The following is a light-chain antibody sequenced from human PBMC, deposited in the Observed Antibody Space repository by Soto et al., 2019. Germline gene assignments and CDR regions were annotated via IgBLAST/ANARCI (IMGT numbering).Light chain of an antibody. CDR3: QRYNKWPLT. CDR1: QSVSSN. J-gene: IGKJ1*01. Sequence: EIMMTQSPGTLSASPGERATLSCRASQSVSSNLAWYQQKPGQAPRLLIYAVSTRATGIPARFSGSGSGTDFTLTIRSLQSEDFAVYYCQRYNKWPLTFGQGTKVEIK. CDR2: AVS. V-gene: IGKV3-15*01.